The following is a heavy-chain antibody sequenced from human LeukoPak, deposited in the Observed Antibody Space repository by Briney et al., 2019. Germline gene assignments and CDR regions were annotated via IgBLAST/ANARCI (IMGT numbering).Heavy chain of an antibody. Sequence: PGRSLRLSCPVSGFTFSSYAMSWVRQAPGRGLEWVSVISTSGESAYYADSVKGRFTISRDNSKNTLYLQMNSLRAEDTAVYYCAKDRGSGYHYFDYWGQGTLVTVSS. CDR3: AKDRGSGYHYFDY. D-gene: IGHD3-22*01. CDR2: ISTSGESA. V-gene: IGHV3-23*01. J-gene: IGHJ4*02. CDR1: GFTFSSYA.